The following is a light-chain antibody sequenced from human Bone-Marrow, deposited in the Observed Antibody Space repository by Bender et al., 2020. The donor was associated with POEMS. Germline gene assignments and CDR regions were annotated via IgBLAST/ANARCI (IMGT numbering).Light chain of an antibody. V-gene: IGLV2-8*01. CDR2: EVS. CDR1: SSDVGAYKY. Sequence: QSALTQPPSASESPGQSVTISCTGTSSDVGAYKYVSWYQQHPGKVPKLIIYEVSKRPAGVPDRFSGSKSGNTASLTVSGLQPEDEADYYCSSYAGSNNFWVFGGGTKLTVL. J-gene: IGLJ3*02. CDR3: SSYAGSNNFWV.